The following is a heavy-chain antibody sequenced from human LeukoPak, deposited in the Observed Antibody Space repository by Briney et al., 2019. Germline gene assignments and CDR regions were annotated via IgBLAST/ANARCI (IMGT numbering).Heavy chain of an antibody. J-gene: IGHJ6*03. CDR3: ASFFNAAMVPYYYYYMDV. V-gene: IGHV1-69*06. D-gene: IGHD5-18*01. Sequence: SVKVSCKASGYTVSGFYVHWVRQADGQGLEWIGGIIPIFGTANYAQKGQGRVTITADKSTSTAYMELSSLRSEDTAVYYCASFFNAAMVPYYYYYMDVWGKGTTVTVSS. CDR1: GYTVSGFY. CDR2: IIPIFGTA.